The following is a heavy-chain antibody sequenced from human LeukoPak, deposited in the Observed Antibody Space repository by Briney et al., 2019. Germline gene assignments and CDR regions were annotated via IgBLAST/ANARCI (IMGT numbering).Heavy chain of an antibody. D-gene: IGHD6-19*01. Sequence: GGSLRLSCAASGFTFSDYYMSWIRQAPGKGLEWVSYISSSSSYTNYADSVKGRFTISRDNAKNSLYLQMNSLRAEDTAVYYCARDGDRIAVAAQYYYYYGMDVWGKGTTVTASS. CDR2: ISSSSSYT. CDR1: GFTFSDYY. V-gene: IGHV3-11*06. CDR3: ARDGDRIAVAAQYYYYYGMDV. J-gene: IGHJ6*04.